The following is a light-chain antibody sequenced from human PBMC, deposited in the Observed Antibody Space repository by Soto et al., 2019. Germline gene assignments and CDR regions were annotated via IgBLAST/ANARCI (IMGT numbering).Light chain of an antibody. Sequence: DIQMTQSPSSLSASVGDRVTSTCRASQGISNYLAWYQQIPGKVPKLLISAASTLQSGVPYRFSGSGSGTDFTLTISSLQPEDVATYYCQKYTNVPAFGGGTKVEIK. CDR2: AAS. V-gene: IGKV1-27*01. CDR3: QKYTNVPA. CDR1: QGISNY. J-gene: IGKJ4*01.